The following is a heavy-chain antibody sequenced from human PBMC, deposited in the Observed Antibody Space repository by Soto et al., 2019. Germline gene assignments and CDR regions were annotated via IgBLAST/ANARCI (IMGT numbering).Heavy chain of an antibody. Sequence: DVQLVESGGGLVQPGRSLRLSCAASGFTFDDYAMHWVRQAPGKGLEWVSGISWNSGSIGYADSVKGRFTISRDNAKNSLYLQMNSLRAEDTASYYCAKGHLYYYYYMDVWGKGTTVTVSS. V-gene: IGHV3-9*01. CDR1: GFTFDDYA. CDR3: AKGHLYYYYYMDV. CDR2: ISWNSGSI. J-gene: IGHJ6*03.